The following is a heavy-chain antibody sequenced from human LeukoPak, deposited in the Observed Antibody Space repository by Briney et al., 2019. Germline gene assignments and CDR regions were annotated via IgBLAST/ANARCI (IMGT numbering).Heavy chain of an antibody. CDR1: GYTFTGYY. Sequence: ASVKVSCKASGYTFTGYYMHWVRQAPGQGLEWMGWINPNSGGTNYAQKFQGRVTMTRDTSISTAYMELSRLRPDDTAVYYCARGVKDIVVVPAIDYWGQGTLVTVSS. V-gene: IGHV1-2*02. D-gene: IGHD2-2*01. J-gene: IGHJ4*02. CDR2: INPNSGGT. CDR3: ARGVKDIVVVPAIDY.